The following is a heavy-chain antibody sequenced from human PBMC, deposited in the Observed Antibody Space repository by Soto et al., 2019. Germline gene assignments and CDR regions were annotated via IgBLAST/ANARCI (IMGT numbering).Heavy chain of an antibody. V-gene: IGHV4-61*08. CDR2: IYYSGST. J-gene: IGHJ4*02. D-gene: IGHD3-22*01. Sequence: PSETLSLTCTVSGGSISSGGYYWSWIRQHPGKGLEWIGYIYYSGSTNYNPSLKSRVTISVDTSKNQFSLKLSSVTAADTAVYYCARGWDSSGYYHDYWGQGTLVTVSS. CDR3: ARGWDSSGYYHDY. CDR1: GGSISSGGYY.